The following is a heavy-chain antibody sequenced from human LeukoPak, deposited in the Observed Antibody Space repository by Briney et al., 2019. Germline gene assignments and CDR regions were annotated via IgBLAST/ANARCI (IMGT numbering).Heavy chain of an antibody. D-gene: IGHD3-22*01. J-gene: IGHJ4*02. CDR2: ISSTSGYI. Sequence: GGSLRLSCEASGFTFSYYSMSWVRQAPGKGLEWVSSISSTSGYIYYADSVKGRFTISRDNAKNPLYLQMNSLRVEDTAVYYCAREVLRHYDSSGHPHYFDYWGQGTLATVSS. CDR1: GFTFSYYS. V-gene: IGHV3-21*01. CDR3: AREVLRHYDSSGHPHYFDY.